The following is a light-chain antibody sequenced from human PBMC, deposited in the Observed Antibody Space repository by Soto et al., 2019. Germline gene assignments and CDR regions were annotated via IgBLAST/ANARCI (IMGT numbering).Light chain of an antibody. V-gene: IGKV1-12*01. CDR3: LQSHSFPLT. J-gene: IGKJ4*01. Sequence: DIQMTQSPSSVSAAIGDRVTITCRASQDVGTWVAWYQQQPGKPPKRLIYGASGLHTGVPSRFSGSGSGTDFTLTFSALHPEDFATYFCLQSHSFPLTFGGGTNVDIK. CDR2: GAS. CDR1: QDVGTW.